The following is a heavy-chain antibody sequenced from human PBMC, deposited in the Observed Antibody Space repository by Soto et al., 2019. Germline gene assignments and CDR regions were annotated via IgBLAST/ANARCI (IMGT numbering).Heavy chain of an antibody. Sequence: GGSLRLSCAASGFTFSSYSMNWVRQAPGKGLEWVSSISSGSTYIYYADSLKGRFTISRDNAKNSLYLQMNSLRAEDTAVYYCARGLGSSWFFLWGQGTLVTVSS. CDR2: ISSGSTYI. J-gene: IGHJ5*02. V-gene: IGHV3-21*01. CDR3: ARGLGSSWFFL. CDR1: GFTFSSYS. D-gene: IGHD6-13*01.